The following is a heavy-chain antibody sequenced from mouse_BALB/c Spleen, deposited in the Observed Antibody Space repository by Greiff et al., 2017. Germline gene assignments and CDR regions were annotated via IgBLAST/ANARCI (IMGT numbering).Heavy chain of an antibody. CDR1: GYTFTSYW. Sequence: DLVKPGASVKLSCKASGYTFTSYWINWIKQRPGQGLEWIGRIAPGSGSTYYNEMFKGKATLTVDTSSSTAYIQLSSLSSEDSAVYFCARWLLRGNFDYWGQGTTLTVSS. J-gene: IGHJ2*01. CDR2: IAPGSGST. V-gene: IGHV1S41*01. CDR3: ARWLLRGNFDY. D-gene: IGHD2-3*01.